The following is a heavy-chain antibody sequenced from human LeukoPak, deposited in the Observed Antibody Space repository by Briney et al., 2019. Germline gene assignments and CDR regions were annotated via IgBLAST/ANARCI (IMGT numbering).Heavy chain of an antibody. V-gene: IGHV1-46*01. CDR1: GYTFTSYY. J-gene: IGHJ4*02. Sequence: ASVKVSCKSSGYTFTSYYMHWVRQAPGQGLEWMGIINPSGGSTSYAQKFQGGVTMTRDTSTSTVYMELSSLRSEDTAVYYCARVPRKILGSSGYYFDYWGQGTLVTVSS. CDR3: ARVPRKILGSSGYYFDY. CDR2: INPSGGST. D-gene: IGHD3-22*01.